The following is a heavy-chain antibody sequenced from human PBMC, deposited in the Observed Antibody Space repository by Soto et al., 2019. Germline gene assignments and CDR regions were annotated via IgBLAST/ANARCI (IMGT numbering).Heavy chain of an antibody. J-gene: IGHJ6*02. CDR2: IIPRSATS. V-gene: IGHV1-69*12. CDR3: ARAGLVLDLTTVNSDYSYDAMHV. D-gene: IGHD4-17*01. Sequence: QVQLVQSGAEVKKPGSSVKVSCKASGDTFSTYTITWMRQAPGQGLEWMGGIIPRSATSKYAQKFQGRVTMTAGDPAGTVSMQLRTLRPEVTAVSYCARAGLVLDLTTVNSDYSYDAMHVWCEGATGSVSS. CDR1: GDTFSTYT.